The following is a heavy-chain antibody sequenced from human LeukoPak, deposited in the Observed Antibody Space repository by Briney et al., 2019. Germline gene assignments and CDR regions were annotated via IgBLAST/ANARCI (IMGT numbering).Heavy chain of an antibody. Sequence: GGSLRLSCAASGFTFSSYAMSWVRQAPGKGLEWVSTISGSSGSTYYADSVKGRFTISRDNAKSSLYLQMNSLRAEDTAVYYCARAKRNAFDIWGQGTMVTVSS. CDR3: ARAKRNAFDI. J-gene: IGHJ3*02. V-gene: IGHV3-23*01. CDR1: GFTFSSYA. CDR2: ISGSSGST.